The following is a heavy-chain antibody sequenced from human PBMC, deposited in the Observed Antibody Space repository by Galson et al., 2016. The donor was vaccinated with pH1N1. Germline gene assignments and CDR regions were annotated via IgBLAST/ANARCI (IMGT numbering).Heavy chain of an antibody. Sequence: SVKVSCKASGYTFTNYGISWVRQAPGQGLEWMGWISAYNGNTNYAQKLQGRVTMTTDTSTSTAYMELRSLRSDDTAVYYCARVRYYDSSGYYHEDYWGQGTLVTASS. CDR3: ARVRYYDSSGYYHEDY. J-gene: IGHJ4*02. CDR2: ISAYNGNT. V-gene: IGHV1-18*01. D-gene: IGHD3-22*01. CDR1: GYTFTNYG.